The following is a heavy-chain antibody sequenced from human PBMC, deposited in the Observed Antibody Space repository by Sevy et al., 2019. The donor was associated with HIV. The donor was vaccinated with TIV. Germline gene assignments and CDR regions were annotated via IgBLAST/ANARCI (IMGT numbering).Heavy chain of an antibody. CDR2: LYYTGSI. V-gene: IGHV4-39*01. CDR1: GGSISSSLYY. CDR3: ARTQGGSTDGGDSSSYYYEGDHYFDL. Sequence: SETLSLTCIVSGGSISSSLYYWGWIRQPPGKGLEWIATLYYTGSIYYNPSLRTRLTISADSSQNQFSLKLSSVTAADTALYFCARTQGGSTDGGDSSSYYYEGDHYFDLWGQGLLVTVPS. J-gene: IGHJ4*02. D-gene: IGHD3-22*01.